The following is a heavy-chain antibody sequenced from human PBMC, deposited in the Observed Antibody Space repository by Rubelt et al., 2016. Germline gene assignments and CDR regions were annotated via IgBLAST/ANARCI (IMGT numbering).Heavy chain of an antibody. J-gene: IGHJ4*02. CDR3: AIDLVGGWGPFDY. CDR1: GFTFSSYA. D-gene: IGHD2-21*01. Sequence: EVQLAESGGGLVQPGGSLRLSCAASGFTFSSYAMSWVRQAPGKGLEWVSAISGSGGSTYYADSVKGRFTISRDNSKNTLYLQMNSLRAEDTAVYYWAIDLVGGWGPFDYWGQGTLVTVSS. CDR2: ISGSGGST. V-gene: IGHV3-23*04.